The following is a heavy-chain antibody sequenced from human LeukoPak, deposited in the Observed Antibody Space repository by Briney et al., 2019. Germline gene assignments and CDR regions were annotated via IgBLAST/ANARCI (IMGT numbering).Heavy chain of an antibody. Sequence: GGSLGLSCAASGFTFDSYAIHWVRQAPGKGLEWVAFISYDGNNKYYADSVKGRFTISRDNSKNTLSLQMDSLRPDDTAVYYCARDLSRRYSIDYWGQGTLVTVSS. V-gene: IGHV3-30-3*01. J-gene: IGHJ4*02. CDR2: ISYDGNNK. CDR3: ARDLSRRYSIDY. CDR1: GFTFDSYA. D-gene: IGHD2-15*01.